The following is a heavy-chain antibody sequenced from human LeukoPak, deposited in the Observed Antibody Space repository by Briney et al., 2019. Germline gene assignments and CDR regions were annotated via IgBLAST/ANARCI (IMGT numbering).Heavy chain of an antibody. Sequence: PSETLSLTCTVSGGSISSYYWSWIRQPPVKGLEWIGYIYYSGSTNYNPSLKSRVTISVDTSKNQFSLKLSSVTAADTAVYYCARGGWALYSGSYYDWFDPWGQGTLVTVSS. CDR2: IYYSGST. V-gene: IGHV4-59*01. CDR1: GGSISSYY. J-gene: IGHJ5*02. CDR3: ARGGWALYSGSYYDWFDP. D-gene: IGHD1-26*01.